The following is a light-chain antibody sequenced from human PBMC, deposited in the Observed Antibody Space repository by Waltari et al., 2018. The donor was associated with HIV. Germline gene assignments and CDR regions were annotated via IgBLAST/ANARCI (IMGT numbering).Light chain of an antibody. Sequence: QSALTQPASVSGSPGQSITLSCTGSSSDVGGYNSVSWYQQHPGKAPRLMIYDVSTRPSGVSDRFSGSKSGDTASLTISGLQAEDEADYYCESYTSTSVWVFGGGTRLTVL. CDR3: ESYTSTSVWV. J-gene: IGLJ3*02. CDR1: SSDVGGYNS. V-gene: IGLV2-14*03. CDR2: DVS.